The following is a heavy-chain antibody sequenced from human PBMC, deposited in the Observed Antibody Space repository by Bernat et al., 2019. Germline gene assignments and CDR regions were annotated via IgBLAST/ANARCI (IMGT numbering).Heavy chain of an antibody. D-gene: IGHD4-23*01. CDR2: INAGNGNT. CDR3: ARNGGWWTRGGDAFDI. J-gene: IGHJ3*02. CDR1: GYTFTSYA. V-gene: IGHV1-3*01. Sequence: QVQLVQSGAEVKKPGASVKVSCKASGYTFTSYAMHWVRQAPGQRLEWMGWINAGNGNTKYSQKFQGRVTLTRDTSASTAYMELSSLRSEDTAVYCCARNGGWWTRGGDAFDIWGQGTMVTVSS.